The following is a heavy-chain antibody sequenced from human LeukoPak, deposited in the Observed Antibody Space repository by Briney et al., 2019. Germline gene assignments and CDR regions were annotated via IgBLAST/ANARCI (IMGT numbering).Heavy chain of an antibody. D-gene: IGHD6-13*01. Sequence: GRSLRLSCTAPGFAFSSYAIHWVRQAPGKGLEWVALVWHGGSNRYYADSVKGRFTISRDNSKNTVYLQMNSLRAEDTAVYYCAKVPWDEAAAGPFDYWGQGTLVTVSS. J-gene: IGHJ4*02. CDR3: AKVPWDEAAAGPFDY. V-gene: IGHV3-33*06. CDR1: GFAFSSYA. CDR2: VWHGGSNR.